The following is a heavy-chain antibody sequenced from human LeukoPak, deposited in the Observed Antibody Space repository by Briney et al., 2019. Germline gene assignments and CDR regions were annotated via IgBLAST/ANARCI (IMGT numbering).Heavy chain of an antibody. D-gene: IGHD2-2*01. V-gene: IGHV3-21*01. CDR3: ASLNRADCSSTSCHTHY. J-gene: IGHJ4*02. Sequence: PGGSLRLSCAASGFTFSNYSMNWVRQAPGKGLEGVSSISSSSSYIYYADSVKGRFTISRDNAKNSLYLQTNSLRAEDTALYYCASLNRADCSSTSCHTHYWGQGTLVTVSS. CDR2: ISSSSSYI. CDR1: GFTFSNYS.